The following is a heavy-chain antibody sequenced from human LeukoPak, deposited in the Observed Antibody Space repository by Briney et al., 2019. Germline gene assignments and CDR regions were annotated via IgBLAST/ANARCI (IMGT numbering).Heavy chain of an antibody. V-gene: IGHV3-33*08. CDR1: GFTFSSYS. J-gene: IGHJ5*02. CDR2: IWYDGSNK. Sequence: GGSLRLSCAASGFTFSSYSMNWVRQAPGKGLEWVAVIWYDGSNKYYADSVKGRFTISRDNSKNTLYLQMNSLRAEDTAVYYCARDGYYYGSGDLDPWGQGTLVTVSS. D-gene: IGHD3-10*01. CDR3: ARDGYYYGSGDLDP.